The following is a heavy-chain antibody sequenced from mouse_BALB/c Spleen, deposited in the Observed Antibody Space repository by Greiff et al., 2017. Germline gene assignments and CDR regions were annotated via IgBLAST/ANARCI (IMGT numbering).Heavy chain of an antibody. J-gene: IGHJ4*01. CDR2: IWGNGST. CDR3: ARESGYDRYAMDY. Sequence: VQLQESGPGLVAPSQSLSITCTVSGFSLTGYGVNWVRQPPGKGLEWLGMIWGNGSTDYNSALKSRLSISKDNSKSQVFLKMNSLQTDDTARYYCARESGYDRYAMDYWGQGTSVTVSS. D-gene: IGHD2-2*01. V-gene: IGHV2-6-7*01. CDR1: GFSLTGYG.